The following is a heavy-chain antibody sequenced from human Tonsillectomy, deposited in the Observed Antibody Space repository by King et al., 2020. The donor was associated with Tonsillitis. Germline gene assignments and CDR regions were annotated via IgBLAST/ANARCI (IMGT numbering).Heavy chain of an antibody. CDR3: AKGGCSSTSCYYDCDY. J-gene: IGHJ4*02. D-gene: IGHD2-2*01. V-gene: IGHV3-23*04. CDR1: GFTFSSYA. CDR2: ISGSGGST. Sequence: VQLVESGGGLVQPGGSLRLSCAASGFTFSSYAMSWVRPAPGKGLEWVSAISGSGGSTYYADSVKGRFTNSRDNSKNTLYLQMNSPRAEDTAVYYCAKGGCSSTSCYYDCDYWGQGTLVTSPQ.